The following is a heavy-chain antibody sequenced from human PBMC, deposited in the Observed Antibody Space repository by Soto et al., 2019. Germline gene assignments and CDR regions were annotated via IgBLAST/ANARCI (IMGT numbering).Heavy chain of an antibody. CDR1: GYTFTAYA. CDR3: ARGAAAVLALDF. V-gene: IGHV1-2*02. Sequence: QVQLVHSGAELKKPGASVKVSCKASGYTFTAYAMHWVRQAPGQGLEWMGWINPNSGDATYAQKCRGRVTMTKDTSITTAYMKLSSHSYDDTAVYYCARGAAAVLALDFWGQGTLVTVSS. D-gene: IGHD6-19*01. CDR2: INPNSGDA. J-gene: IGHJ4*02.